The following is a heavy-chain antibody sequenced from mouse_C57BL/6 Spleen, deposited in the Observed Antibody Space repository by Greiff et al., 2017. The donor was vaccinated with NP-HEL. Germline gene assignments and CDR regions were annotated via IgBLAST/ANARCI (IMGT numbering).Heavy chain of an antibody. CDR2: ISDGGSYT. J-gene: IGHJ1*03. V-gene: IGHV5-4*03. Sequence: DVMLVESGGGLVKPGGSLKLSCAASGFTFSSYAMSWVRQTPEKRLEWVATISDGGSYTYYPDNVKGRFTISRDNAKNNLYLQMSHLKSEDTAMYYCATIYDGYRGYFDVWGTGTTVTVSS. D-gene: IGHD2-3*01. CDR3: ATIYDGYRGYFDV. CDR1: GFTFSSYA.